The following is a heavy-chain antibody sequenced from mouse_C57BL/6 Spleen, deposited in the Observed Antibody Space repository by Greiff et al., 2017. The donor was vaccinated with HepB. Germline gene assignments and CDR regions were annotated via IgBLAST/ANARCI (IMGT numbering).Heavy chain of an antibody. V-gene: IGHV1-72*01. CDR1: GYTFTSYW. D-gene: IGHD1-1*02. CDR3: AKALWDTTKGGYFDY. J-gene: IGHJ2*01. Sequence: QVQLQQPGAELVKPGASVKLSCKASGYTFTSYWMHWVKQRPGRGLEWIGRIDPNSGGTKYNEKFKSKATLTVDKPSSTAYMQLSSLTSEDSAVYYCAKALWDTTKGGYFDYWGQGTTLTVSS. CDR2: IDPNSGGT.